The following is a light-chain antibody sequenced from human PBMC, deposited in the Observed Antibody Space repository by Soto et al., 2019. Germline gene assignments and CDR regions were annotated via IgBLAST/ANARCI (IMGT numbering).Light chain of an antibody. V-gene: IGKV1-5*01. J-gene: IGKJ5*01. CDR1: QGINNY. Sequence: DIQMTQSLSTLSASVGDRVTITFRASQGINNYLAWYQQKPGKAPNLLIYDASTLESGVPSRFSGTGSGTEFTLTIDRLQPDDFATYYCQQYHTSSITFGQGTRLEIK. CDR3: QQYHTSSIT. CDR2: DAS.